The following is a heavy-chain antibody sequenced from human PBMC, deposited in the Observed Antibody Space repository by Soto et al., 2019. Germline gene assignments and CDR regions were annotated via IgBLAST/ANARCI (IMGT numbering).Heavy chain of an antibody. Sequence: XDSLKVSCQCSGNRFTSYWIGWVLQMPGKGLEWMGIIYPGDSDTRYSPSFQGQVTISADKSISTAYLQWSSLKASDTAMYYCARVAPRFYGMDVWGQGTTVTVSS. CDR1: GNRFTSYW. CDR3: ARVAPRFYGMDV. CDR2: IYPGDSDT. D-gene: IGHD3-16*01. V-gene: IGHV5-51*01. J-gene: IGHJ6*02.